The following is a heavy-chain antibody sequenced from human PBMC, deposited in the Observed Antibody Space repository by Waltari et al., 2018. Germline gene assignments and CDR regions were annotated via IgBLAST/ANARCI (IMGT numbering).Heavy chain of an antibody. CDR1: GYTLTELS. Sequence: QVQLVQSGAEVKKPGASVKVSCKVSGYTLTELSMHLVRQAPGKGVEWMGGVDPEDGGTMYAQKLQGIVTMTEDTSTDTAYMELSSLRSEDTAVYYCGTHPDYRWGSYRSYFDYWGQGTLVTVSS. V-gene: IGHV1-24*01. D-gene: IGHD3-16*02. J-gene: IGHJ4*02. CDR2: VDPEDGGT. CDR3: GTHPDYRWGSYRSYFDY.